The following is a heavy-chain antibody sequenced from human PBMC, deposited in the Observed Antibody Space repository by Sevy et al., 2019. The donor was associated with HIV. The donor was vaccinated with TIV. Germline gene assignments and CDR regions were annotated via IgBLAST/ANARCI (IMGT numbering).Heavy chain of an antibody. CDR1: GFTFSSNS. CDR3: ATDMKYSSSIDY. Sequence: GGSLRLSCAASGFTFSSNSMSWVRQAPGKGLEWVSSISSSSSYIYYADSLKGRFTISRDNARNSLYLQMNSLRVEDTAVYYCATDMKYSSSIDYWGQGTLVTVSS. V-gene: IGHV3-21*01. D-gene: IGHD6-13*01. CDR2: ISSSSSYI. J-gene: IGHJ4*02.